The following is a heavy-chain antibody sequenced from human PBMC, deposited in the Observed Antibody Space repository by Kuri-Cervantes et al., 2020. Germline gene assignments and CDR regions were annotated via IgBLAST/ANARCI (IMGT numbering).Heavy chain of an antibody. CDR3: ARVGDYGDYVGYYYYGMDV. CDR1: GGSISSYY. CDR2: IYTSGST. D-gene: IGHD4-17*01. Sequence: SETLSLTCTVSGGSISSYYWSWIRQPAGKGLEWIGRIYTSGSTNYNPSLKSRVTISVDTSKNQFSLKLSSVTAADTAVYYCARVGDYGDYVGYYYYGMDVWGQGTTVTVSS. J-gene: IGHJ6*02. V-gene: IGHV4-4*07.